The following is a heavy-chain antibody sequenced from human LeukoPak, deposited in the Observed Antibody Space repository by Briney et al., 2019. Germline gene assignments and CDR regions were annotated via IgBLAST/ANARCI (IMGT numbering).Heavy chain of an antibody. Sequence: KTEGSLRLSCAASGFTFSNAWMSWVRQAPGKGLEWVGRIKSKTDGGTTDYAAPVKGRFTISRDDSKNTLYLQMNSLKTEDTAVYYCTTELVGATTGEYYFDYWGQGTLVTVSS. CDR2: IKSKTDGGTT. CDR3: TTELVGATTGEYYFDY. CDR1: GFTFSNAW. D-gene: IGHD1-26*01. J-gene: IGHJ4*02. V-gene: IGHV3-15*01.